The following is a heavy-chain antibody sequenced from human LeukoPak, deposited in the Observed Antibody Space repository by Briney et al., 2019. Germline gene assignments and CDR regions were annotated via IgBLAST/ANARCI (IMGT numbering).Heavy chain of an antibody. J-gene: IGHJ4*02. Sequence: ASVKVSCKASGYTFTSYYMHWVRQAPGQGLEWMGIINPSGGSTSYAQKFQGRVTMTTDTSTSTAYMELRSLRSDDTAVYYCARINYRPIIKFFDFWGQGTLVTVSS. D-gene: IGHD4-11*01. CDR3: ARINYRPIIKFFDF. V-gene: IGHV1-46*01. CDR2: INPSGGST. CDR1: GYTFTSYY.